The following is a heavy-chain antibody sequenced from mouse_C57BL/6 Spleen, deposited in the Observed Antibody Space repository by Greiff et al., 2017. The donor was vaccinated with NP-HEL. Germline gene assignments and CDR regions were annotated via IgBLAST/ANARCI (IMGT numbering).Heavy chain of an antibody. CDR1: GYTFTDYE. CDR2: IDPETGGT. Sequence: QVQLQQSGAELVRPGASVTLSCKASGYTFTDYEMHWVKQTPVHGLEWIGAIDPETGGTAYNQKFKGKAILTADKSSSTAYMELRSLTSEDSAVYYCTRRGGGYYLDYWGQGTTLTVSS. D-gene: IGHD1-1*02. CDR3: TRRGGGYYLDY. J-gene: IGHJ2*01. V-gene: IGHV1-15*01.